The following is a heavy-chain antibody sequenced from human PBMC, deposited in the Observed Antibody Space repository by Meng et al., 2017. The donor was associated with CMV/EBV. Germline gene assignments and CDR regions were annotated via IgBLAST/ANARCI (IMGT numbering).Heavy chain of an antibody. Sequence: AVNVSCKASGYVFTSYDINWVRQAPGQGREWLGWISVYKGDTNYAQKVQGRVTLTADTATRTAYMELRGLRSDDTAGYYCARSRVGAWTWFDPWGQGTLVTVSS. V-gene: IGHV1-18*01. CDR3: ARSRVGAWTWFDP. CDR2: ISVYKGDT. J-gene: IGHJ5*02. CDR1: GYVFTSYD. D-gene: IGHD1-26*01.